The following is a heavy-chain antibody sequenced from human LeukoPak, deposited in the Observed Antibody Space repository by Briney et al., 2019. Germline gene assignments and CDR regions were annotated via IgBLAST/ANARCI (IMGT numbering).Heavy chain of an antibody. D-gene: IGHD6-19*01. CDR1: GYTFTGYY. J-gene: IGHJ5*02. Sequence: ASVKVSCKASGYTFTGYYMHWVRQAPGQGLEWMGWINPNSGGTNYAQKFQGWVTMTRDTSISTAYMELSRLRSDDTAVYYCARSIAVAGTSENWFDPWGQGTLVTVSS. CDR3: ARSIAVAGTSENWFDP. V-gene: IGHV1-2*04. CDR2: INPNSGGT.